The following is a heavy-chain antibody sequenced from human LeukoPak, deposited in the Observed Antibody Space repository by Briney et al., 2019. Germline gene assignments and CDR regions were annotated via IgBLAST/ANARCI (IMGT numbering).Heavy chain of an antibody. J-gene: IGHJ4*02. CDR3: ASATPGGNFDY. CDR1: GGSISSYY. Sequence: PSETLSLTCTVSGGSISSYYWSWIRQPPGKGLEWIGYIYYSGSTNYNPSLKSRVTISVDTSKNQFSLKLSSVTAADTAVYYCASATPGGNFDYWGQGTLVTVCS. CDR2: IYYSGST. V-gene: IGHV4-59*01. D-gene: IGHD4-23*01.